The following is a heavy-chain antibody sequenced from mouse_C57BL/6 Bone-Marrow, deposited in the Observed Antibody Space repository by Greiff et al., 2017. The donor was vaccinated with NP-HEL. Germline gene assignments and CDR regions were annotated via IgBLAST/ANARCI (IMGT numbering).Heavy chain of an antibody. CDR3: ARFGAAQARACFAY. J-gene: IGHJ3*01. CDR1: GYTFTSYW. Sequence: QVQLKQPGAELVKPGASVKLSCKASGYTFTSYWMHWVKQRPGRGLEWIGRIDPNSGGTKYNEKFKSKATLTVDKPSSTAYMQLSSLTSEDSAVYYCARFGAAQARACFAYWGQGTLVTVSA. D-gene: IGHD3-2*02. V-gene: IGHV1-72*01. CDR2: IDPNSGGT.